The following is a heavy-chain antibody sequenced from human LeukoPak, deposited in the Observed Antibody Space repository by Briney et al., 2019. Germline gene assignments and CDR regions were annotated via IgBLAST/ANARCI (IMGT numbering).Heavy chain of an antibody. D-gene: IGHD5-12*01. CDR3: ARAAMSGDIVATGTDY. V-gene: IGHV4-34*01. CDR1: GGSFSGYY. CDR2: INHSGST. J-gene: IGHJ4*02. Sequence: SETLSLTCAVYGGSFSGYYWSWIRQPPGKGLEWIGEINHSGSTNYNPSLKSRVTISVDTSKNQFSLKLSSVTAADTAVYYCARAAMSGDIVATGTDYWGQGTLVTVSS.